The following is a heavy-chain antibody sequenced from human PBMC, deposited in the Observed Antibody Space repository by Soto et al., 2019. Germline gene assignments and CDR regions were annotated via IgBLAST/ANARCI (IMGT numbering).Heavy chain of an antibody. Sequence: QVQLVQSGAEVKKPGASVKVSCKASGYTFTSYGISWVRQAPGQGLEWMGWISAYNGNTNYAQKLQGRVTMTTDTSTSTAYMELRSLRSDDTAVYYCARGSKGHYYGSGRPTLGMDVWGQGTTVTVSS. D-gene: IGHD3-10*01. CDR3: ARGSKGHYYGSGRPTLGMDV. CDR1: GYTFTSYG. V-gene: IGHV1-18*01. J-gene: IGHJ6*02. CDR2: ISAYNGNT.